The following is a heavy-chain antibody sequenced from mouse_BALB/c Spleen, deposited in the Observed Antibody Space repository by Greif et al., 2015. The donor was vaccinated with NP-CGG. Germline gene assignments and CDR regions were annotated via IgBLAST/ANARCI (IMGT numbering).Heavy chain of an antibody. J-gene: IGHJ4*01. CDR1: GYTFTSYY. CDR3: ARSDRYDEAMDY. CDR2: IYPGNVNT. D-gene: IGHD2-14*01. V-gene: IGHV1S56*01. Sequence: QVQLQQSGPELVKPGASVRISCKASGYTFTSYYIHWVKQRPGQGLEWIGWIYPGNVNTKYNEKFKGKATLTADKSSSTAYMQLSSLTSEDSAVYFCARSDRYDEAMDYWGQGTSVTVSS.